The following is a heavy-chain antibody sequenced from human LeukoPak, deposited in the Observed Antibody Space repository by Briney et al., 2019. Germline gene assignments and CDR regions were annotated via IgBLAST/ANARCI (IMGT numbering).Heavy chain of an antibody. V-gene: IGHV4-39*01. CDR2: IYYSGST. CDR3: ATLYYDILTGYSDPFDY. Sequence: SETLSLTCTVSGGSISSSSYYWGWIRQPPGKGLEWIGSIYYSGSTYYNPSLKSRVTISVDTYKNQFSLKLSSVTAADTAVYYCATLYYDILTGYSDPFDYWGQGTLVTVSS. J-gene: IGHJ4*02. CDR1: GGSISSSSYY. D-gene: IGHD3-9*01.